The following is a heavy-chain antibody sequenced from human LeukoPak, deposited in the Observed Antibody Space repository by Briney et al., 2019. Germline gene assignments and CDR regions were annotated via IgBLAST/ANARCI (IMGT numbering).Heavy chain of an antibody. CDR1: GFTFSSYA. Sequence: PGGSLRLSCAASGFTFSSYAMSWVRQAPGTGLEWVSVISGSGGSTYYADSVKGRFTISRDNSKNTLYLQMNSLRAEDAAVYYCAKSYDFWSGTWGYWGQGTLVTVSS. J-gene: IGHJ4*02. V-gene: IGHV3-23*01. CDR2: ISGSGGST. D-gene: IGHD3-3*01. CDR3: AKSYDFWSGTWGY.